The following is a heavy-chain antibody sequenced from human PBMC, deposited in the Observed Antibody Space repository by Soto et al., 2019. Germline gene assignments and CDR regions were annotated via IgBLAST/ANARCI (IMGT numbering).Heavy chain of an antibody. CDR3: IGQITIYGLVFMY. CDR1: GYSFTSYW. V-gene: IGHV5-51*01. Sequence: PGESLKISCKGSGYSFTSYWIGWVRQMPGKGLEWMGIIYPGDSDTRYSPSFQGQVTISADKSISTAYLQWSSLKASDTAMYYCIGQITIYGLVFMYWGQGTPVNVSS. D-gene: IGHD3-3*01. CDR2: IYPGDSDT. J-gene: IGHJ4*02.